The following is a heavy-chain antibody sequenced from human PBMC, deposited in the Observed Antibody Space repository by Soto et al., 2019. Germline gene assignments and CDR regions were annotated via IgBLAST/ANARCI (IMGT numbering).Heavy chain of an antibody. D-gene: IGHD6-6*01. CDR3: ARVRDGDY. CDR2: ISAHNGNT. J-gene: IGHJ4*02. Sequence: QVHLVQSGAKVKKHGASVKVSCKDSGYTFTSYGITWVRQAPGQGLEWMGWISAHNGNTDYAQKLQGRVIVTRDTSTSTAYMELRSLISDDTAVYYCARVRDGDYWGQGALVTVSS. CDR1: GYTFTSYG. V-gene: IGHV1-18*01.